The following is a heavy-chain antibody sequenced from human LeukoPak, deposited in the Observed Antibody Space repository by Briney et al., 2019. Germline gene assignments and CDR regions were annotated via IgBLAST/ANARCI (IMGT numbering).Heavy chain of an antibody. D-gene: IGHD3-10*01. CDR1: GSISTSYW. Sequence: GASLQISCEGSGSISTSYWISWVRQLPGKGLEWMGRIDPSDSYTNYSPSFQGHVTISADKSISTAYLQWSSLKASDTAMYYCARYYYGSGSEFRYYFDYWGQGTLVTVSS. CDR2: IDPSDSYT. CDR3: ARYYYGSGSEFRYYFDY. J-gene: IGHJ4*02. V-gene: IGHV5-10-1*01.